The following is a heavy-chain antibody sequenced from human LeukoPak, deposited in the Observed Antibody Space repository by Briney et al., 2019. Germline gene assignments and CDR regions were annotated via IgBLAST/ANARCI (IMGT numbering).Heavy chain of an antibody. CDR1: GASISSSTYY. D-gene: IGHD1-26*01. V-gene: IGHV4-39*01. CDR3: ARPVGRGAFDI. J-gene: IGHJ3*02. Sequence: SETLSLTCTVSGASISSSTYYWDWIRQSPGKGLEWIGSIYYSGSTYYNPSLKSRVTISVDTSKNQFSLKLTSVTPADTAVYYCARPVGRGAFDIWGQGTMVIVSS. CDR2: IYYSGST.